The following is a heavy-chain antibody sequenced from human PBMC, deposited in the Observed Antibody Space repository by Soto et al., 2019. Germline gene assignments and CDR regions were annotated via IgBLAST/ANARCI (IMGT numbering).Heavy chain of an antibody. J-gene: IGHJ4*02. D-gene: IGHD6-19*01. CDR1: GGSFSGYY. CDR2: INHSGST. Sequence: TSETLSLTCAVYGGSFSGYYWSWIRQPPGKGLEWVGEINHSGSTNYNPSLKSRVTISVDTSKNQFSLKLSSVTAADTAVYYCARGKAVAGTMGDYFDYWGQGTLVTVSS. V-gene: IGHV4-34*01. CDR3: ARGKAVAGTMGDYFDY.